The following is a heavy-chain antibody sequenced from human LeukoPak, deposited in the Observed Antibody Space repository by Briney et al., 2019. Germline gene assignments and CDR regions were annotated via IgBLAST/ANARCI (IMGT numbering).Heavy chain of an antibody. CDR3: ARDLGPSRGFDY. D-gene: IGHD3-10*01. CDR1: GASVSPYC. V-gene: IGHV4-59*02. Sequence: SETLSLTCTVSGASVSPYCWSWIRQPPGKGLEWIGYVFYTGSTTYNPSLKSRLTISIDTSKSQFSLKLYSVTAADTAVDYCARDLGPSRGFDYWGRGTLVTVSS. CDR2: VFYTGST. J-gene: IGHJ4*02.